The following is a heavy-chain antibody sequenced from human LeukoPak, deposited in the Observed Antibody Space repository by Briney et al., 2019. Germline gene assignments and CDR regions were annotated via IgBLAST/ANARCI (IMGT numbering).Heavy chain of an antibody. D-gene: IGHD3-10*01. CDR1: GGSISSYY. Sequence: RSSETLSLTCTVSGGSISSYYWSWIRQPPGKGLEWIGYIYYSGSTNYNPSLKSRVTISVDTSKNQFSLKLSSVTAADTAVYYCARLLLWFGELSWFDPWGQGTLVTVSS. V-gene: IGHV4-59*01. CDR2: IYYSGST. J-gene: IGHJ5*02. CDR3: ARLLLWFGELSWFDP.